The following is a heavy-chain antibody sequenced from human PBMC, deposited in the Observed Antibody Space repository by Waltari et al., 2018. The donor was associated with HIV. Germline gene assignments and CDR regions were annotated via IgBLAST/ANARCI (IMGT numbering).Heavy chain of an antibody. D-gene: IGHD2-15*01. Sequence: EVGLVESGGGLIQPGGPLRLSCIVSGLPLRATPMTWVRQAPGKGLEWVSVMYADDSTFYADSVKGRFIISRDYSKNTLYLQMSSLRADDSAVYFCARGSFSSGGGAFDIWGLGAKVSVSS. CDR3: ARGSFSSGGGAFDI. J-gene: IGHJ3*02. CDR1: GLPLRATP. V-gene: IGHV3-53*01. CDR2: MYADDST.